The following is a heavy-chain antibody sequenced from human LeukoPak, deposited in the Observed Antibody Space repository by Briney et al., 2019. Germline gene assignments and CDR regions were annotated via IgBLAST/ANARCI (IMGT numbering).Heavy chain of an antibody. D-gene: IGHD5-18*01. V-gene: IGHV3-23*01. CDR1: GFAFSSYA. CDR3: AKLIQLEFDY. Sequence: SGGSLRFSCAASGFAFSSYAMSWVRQAPGKGLEWVSAISGSGGSTYYADSVKGRFTISRDNSKNTLYLQMDSLRAEDTAVYYCAKLIQLEFDYWGQRTLVTVSS. J-gene: IGHJ4*02. CDR2: ISGSGGST.